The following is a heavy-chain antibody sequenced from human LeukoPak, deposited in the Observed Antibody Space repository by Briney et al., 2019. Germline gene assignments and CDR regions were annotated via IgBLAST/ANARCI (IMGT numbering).Heavy chain of an antibody. Sequence: GGSLRPSCAASGVTLSDHHMDWVRQAPGKGLEWVGRTRDKARGYRTEYAASVKDRFTISRDDSKTLVYLQMNSLKIEDTAVYYCARDGQEGDNSAFDIWGQGTVVTVYS. D-gene: IGHD3-22*01. J-gene: IGHJ3*02. CDR3: ARDGQEGDNSAFDI. CDR1: GVTLSDHH. CDR2: TRDKARGYRT. V-gene: IGHV3-72*01.